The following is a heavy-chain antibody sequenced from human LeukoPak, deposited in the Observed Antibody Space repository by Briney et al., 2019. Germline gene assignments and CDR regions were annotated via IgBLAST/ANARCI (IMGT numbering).Heavy chain of an antibody. CDR2: LYSGGNT. V-gene: IGHV3-53*01. D-gene: IGHD3-22*01. CDR1: GFTVSTNY. CDR3: ARGGFYSDSGAYYYPFDY. J-gene: IGHJ4*02. Sequence: PGGSLRLSCAASGFTVSTNYMNWVRQAPGKGLVWVSVLYSGGNTYYADSVKGRFTISRDNSKNTLFLQMNSLRAEDSAVYYCARGGFYSDSGAYYYPFDYWGQGTLVTVSS.